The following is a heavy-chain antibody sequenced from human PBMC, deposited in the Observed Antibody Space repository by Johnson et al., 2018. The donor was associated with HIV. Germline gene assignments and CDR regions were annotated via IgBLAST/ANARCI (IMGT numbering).Heavy chain of an antibody. CDR1: GFTFSSYA. Sequence: VQLVESGGGVVQPGGSLRLSCAASGFTFSSYAMHWVRQAPGKGLEWVSVIYSGGSTYYADSVKGRFTISRDNSKNTLYLQMNSLRAEDTAVYYCARDGAYSSSWYSAFDIWGQGTMVTVSS. V-gene: IGHV3-NL1*01. D-gene: IGHD6-13*01. CDR2: IYSGGST. CDR3: ARDGAYSSSWYSAFDI. J-gene: IGHJ3*02.